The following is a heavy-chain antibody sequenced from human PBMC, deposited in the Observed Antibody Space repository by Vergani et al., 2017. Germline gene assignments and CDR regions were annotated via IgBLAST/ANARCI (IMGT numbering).Heavy chain of an antibody. J-gene: IGHJ4*02. CDR2: IYYRGST. CDR3: ARAWKHSTRFDY. Sequence: QVQLQESGPGLVKPSGTLSLTCTVSGGSISSYYWSWIRQPPGKGLEGIVYIYYRGSTNYNPSLKSRVTISVDTSKNQFSLKLSSVTAADTAVYYCARAWKHSTRFDYWGQGTLVTVSS. CDR1: GGSISSYY. V-gene: IGHV4-59*01. D-gene: IGHD2-21*01.